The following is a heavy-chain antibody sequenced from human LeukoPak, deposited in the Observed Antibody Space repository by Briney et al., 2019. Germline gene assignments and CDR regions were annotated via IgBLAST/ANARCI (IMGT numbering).Heavy chain of an antibody. CDR1: GGSISSYY. J-gene: IGHJ6*02. Sequence: SETLSLTCTVSGGSISSYYWSWIRQPPGKGLEWIGYIYYSGSTNYNPSLKSRVTISVDTSKNQSSLKLSSVTAADTAVYYCARGMLSSSWYYYYGMDVWGQGTTVTVSS. V-gene: IGHV4-59*01. CDR3: ARGMLSSSWYYYYGMDV. CDR2: IYYSGST. D-gene: IGHD6-13*01.